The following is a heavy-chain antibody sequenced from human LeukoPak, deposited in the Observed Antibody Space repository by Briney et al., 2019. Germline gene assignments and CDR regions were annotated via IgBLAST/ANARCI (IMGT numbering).Heavy chain of an antibody. CDR1: GGSISSYY. J-gene: IGHJ4*02. D-gene: IGHD3-22*01. CDR2: IYYSGST. CDR3: TRSNYYDSSGYYYDSFDY. Sequence: PSETLSLTCTVSGGSISSYYWSWIRQPPGKGLEWIGYIYYSGSTYYNPSLKSRVTISVDTSKNQFSLKLSSVTAADTAVYYCTRSNYYDSSGYYYDSFDYWGQGTLVTVSS. V-gene: IGHV4-59*06.